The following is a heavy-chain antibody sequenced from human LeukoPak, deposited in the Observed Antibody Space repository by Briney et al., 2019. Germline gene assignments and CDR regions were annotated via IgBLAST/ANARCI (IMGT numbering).Heavy chain of an antibody. D-gene: IGHD5-12*01. CDR2: ISGSGSNT. Sequence: PGGSLRLSCAASGFTFSSYAMSWVRQSPGKGLEWVSGISGSGSNTYYADSVKGRFTIFRDNSKNTLDLQMNSLRVEDTAVYYCAKERGDTASITPDYWGQGSLVTVSS. J-gene: IGHJ4*02. CDR3: AKERGDTASITPDY. CDR1: GFTFSSYA. V-gene: IGHV3-23*01.